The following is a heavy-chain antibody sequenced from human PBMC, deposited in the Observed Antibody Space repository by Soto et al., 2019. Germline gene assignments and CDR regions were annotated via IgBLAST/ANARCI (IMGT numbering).Heavy chain of an antibody. J-gene: IGHJ6*02. Sequence: GGSLRLSCAASGFTFSSYGMHWVRQAPGKGLEWVAVISYDGSNKYYADSVKGGFTISRDNSKNTLYLQMNSLRAEDTAVYYCAKDGRYCSSTSCYPRPNYYYGMDVWGQGTTVTVSS. D-gene: IGHD2-2*01. CDR2: ISYDGSNK. CDR3: AKDGRYCSSTSCYPRPNYYYGMDV. V-gene: IGHV3-30*18. CDR1: GFTFSSYG.